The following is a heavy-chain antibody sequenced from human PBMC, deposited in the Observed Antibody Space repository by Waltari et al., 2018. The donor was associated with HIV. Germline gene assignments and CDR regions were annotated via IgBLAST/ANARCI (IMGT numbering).Heavy chain of an antibody. V-gene: IGHV4-34*02. CDR1: GGCLNNYY. D-gene: IGHD6-25*01. CDR2: VNYSGNT. Sequence: QVPFQPCGAGLLNPSETLSLSCAVYGGCLNNYYWIWIRQPPGKALEWTGEVNYSGNTHCKPALRTRDHITGARYKKQFSLEMLSVTAADTAVYYCPRGRHPHLTAAAKWFDPWGQGALVTVSA. CDR3: PRGRHPHLTAAAKWFDP. J-gene: IGHJ5*02.